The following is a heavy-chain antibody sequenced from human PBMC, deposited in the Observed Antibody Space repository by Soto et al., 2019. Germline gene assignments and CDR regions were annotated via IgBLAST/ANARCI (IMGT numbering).Heavy chain of an antibody. Sequence: SETLSLTXAVSGDSISSSVWWTGVRQAPGKGLEWIGEVFHTGDTNYNPSLRSRVTMSVDKSTNEFSLKVTSVTAADTAIYYCARKAWVRFDYWGQGALVTVSS. CDR2: VFHTGDT. CDR3: ARKAWVRFDY. V-gene: IGHV4-4*02. J-gene: IGHJ4*02. CDR1: GDSISSSVW. D-gene: IGHD7-27*01.